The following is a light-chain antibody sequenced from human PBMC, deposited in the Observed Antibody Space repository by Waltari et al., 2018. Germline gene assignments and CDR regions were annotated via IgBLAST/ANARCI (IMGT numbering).Light chain of an antibody. CDR1: SSNIGAGSD. Sequence: QSVLTQPPSVSGAPGQIITISCTGSSSNIGAGSDVHWYQQLPGTAPKVLIYGNTNRPSGVPDRFSGSKSGTSASLAITGLQAEDEADYYCQSYDSGLSGSVFGGGTKVTVL. CDR3: QSYDSGLSGSV. V-gene: IGLV1-40*01. CDR2: GNT. J-gene: IGLJ2*01.